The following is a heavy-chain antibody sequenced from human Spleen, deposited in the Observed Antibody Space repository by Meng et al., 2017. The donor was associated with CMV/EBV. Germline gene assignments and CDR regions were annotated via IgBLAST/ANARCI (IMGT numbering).Heavy chain of an antibody. CDR2: IWYDGSNK. CDR1: GFTFSSYG. D-gene: IGHD3-10*01. Sequence: RLCCAGSGFTFSSYGMHWVRQAPGKGLEWVAVIWYDGSNKYYADSVKGRFTISRDNSKNTLYLQMNSLRAEDTAVYYCARDYGAFDYWGQGTLVTVSS. V-gene: IGHV3-33*01. CDR3: ARDYGAFDY. J-gene: IGHJ4*02.